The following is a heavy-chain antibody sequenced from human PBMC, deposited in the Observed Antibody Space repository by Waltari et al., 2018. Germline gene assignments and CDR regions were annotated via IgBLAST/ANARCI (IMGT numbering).Heavy chain of an antibody. V-gene: IGHV4-34*01. CDR2: INHSGST. Sequence: QVQLQQWGAGLLKPSETLSLTCAVYGGSFSGYYWRWIRQPPAKGLEWIGEINHSGSTNYNPSLKSRVTISVDTSKNQCSLKLSSVTAADTAVYYCARAIDVVVVPAAIGGDAFDIWGQGTMVTVSS. CDR3: ARAIDVVVVPAAIGGDAFDI. J-gene: IGHJ3*02. D-gene: IGHD2-2*02. CDR1: GGSFSGYY.